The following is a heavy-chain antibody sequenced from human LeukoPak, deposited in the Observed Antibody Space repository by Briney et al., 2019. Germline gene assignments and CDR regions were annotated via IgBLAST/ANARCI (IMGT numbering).Heavy chain of an antibody. D-gene: IGHD3-3*01. Sequence: PSETLSPTCTVSGGSISSTCWSWIRQPPGKRLGWIGHIYYGARTNYTPSLTNRVTLSVDTSKNQFSLKLSSVTAAETAVYYWASRSSIWSGYQDTLYYFDSWGQGTLVTVSS. V-gene: IGHV4-59*01. CDR2: IYYGART. CDR3: ASRSSIWSGYQDTLYYFDS. J-gene: IGHJ4*02. CDR1: GGSISSTC.